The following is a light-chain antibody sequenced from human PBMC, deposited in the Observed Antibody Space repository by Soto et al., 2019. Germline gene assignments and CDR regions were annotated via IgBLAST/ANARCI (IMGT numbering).Light chain of an antibody. CDR3: SSYTSSSTRV. CDR2: EVS. Sequence: QSALTQPASVSGSPGQSITISCTGTSSDVGGHNYVSWYQQHPGKAPKLMIYEVSNRPSGVSNRFSGSKSGKTASLPISGLQAEDEADYYCSSYTSSSTRVFGGGTKLTVL. V-gene: IGLV2-14*01. J-gene: IGLJ3*02. CDR1: SSDVGGHNY.